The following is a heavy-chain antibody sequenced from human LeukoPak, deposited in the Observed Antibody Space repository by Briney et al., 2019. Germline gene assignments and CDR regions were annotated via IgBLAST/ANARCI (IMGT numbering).Heavy chain of an antibody. CDR3: AKLDYYGNY. Sequence: PGGSLRLSCAASGFDFSSYVMSWVRQAPGKGLEWVSTISGSSVTTYYADSVKGRFTISRDNSKNTLYLQMNSLRAEDTAVYYCAKLDYYGNYWGQGTLVTVSS. CDR2: ISGSSVTT. J-gene: IGHJ4*02. CDR1: GFDFSSYV. V-gene: IGHV3-23*01. D-gene: IGHD3-10*01.